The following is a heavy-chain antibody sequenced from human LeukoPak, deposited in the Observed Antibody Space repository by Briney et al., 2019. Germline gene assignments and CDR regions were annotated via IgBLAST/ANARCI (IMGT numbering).Heavy chain of an antibody. J-gene: IGHJ3*02. CDR3: ARLPGCSGADCFRAFDI. V-gene: IGHV4-61*02. D-gene: IGHD2-21*02. Sequence: SETLSLTCTVSGGSINSGSYFWSWIRQPAGKGLEWIGRMYTSGTTNYNPSLKSRVTISIDTSKNQFSLSLTSVTAADTAVYYCARLPGCSGADCFRAFDIWGQGTMVTVSS. CDR2: MYTSGTT. CDR1: GGSINSGSYF.